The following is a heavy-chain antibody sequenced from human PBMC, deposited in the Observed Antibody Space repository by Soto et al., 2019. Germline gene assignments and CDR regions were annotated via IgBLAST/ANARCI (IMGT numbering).Heavy chain of an antibody. D-gene: IGHD5-18*01. V-gene: IGHV1-18*04. CDR3: AGGGDTSVVTGFYFYGMDV. Sequence: QVQLLQSGAEVKKPGASVKVSCKTSGYTFTSYGISWVRQAPGQGLEWMGWISGYNGDTKYVDKIQGRVTMTTDKSTSTAFMELRSLRSDDTAVYYCAGGGDTSVVTGFYFYGMDVWGQGTTVTVSS. CDR1: GYTFTSYG. CDR2: ISGYNGDT. J-gene: IGHJ6*02.